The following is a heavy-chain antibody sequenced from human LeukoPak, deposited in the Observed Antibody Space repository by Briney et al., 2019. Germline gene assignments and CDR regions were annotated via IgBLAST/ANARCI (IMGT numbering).Heavy chain of an antibody. CDR1: SGSISIYS. D-gene: IGHD3-16*02. Sequence: SETLSLTCTVSSGSISIYSWSWIRQPPGKGLEWIGYIYSTGNTNYNPSLKSRVTISVDTSKNQFSLKVSSVTAADTAVYYCARGGSDPFGGVIAPPDYWGQGTLVTVSS. CDR2: IYSTGNT. J-gene: IGHJ4*02. V-gene: IGHV4-59*12. CDR3: ARGGSDPFGGVIAPPDY.